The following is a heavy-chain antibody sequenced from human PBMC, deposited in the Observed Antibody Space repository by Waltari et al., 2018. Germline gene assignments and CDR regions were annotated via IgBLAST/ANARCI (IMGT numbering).Heavy chain of an antibody. D-gene: IGHD4-17*01. CDR1: GGSISSGDYY. V-gene: IGHV4-30-4*08. Sequence: QVQLQESGPGLVKPSQTLSLTCTVSGGSISSGDYYWSWIRQPPGKGLEWIGYIYTSGSTNYNPSLKSRVTISVDTSKNQFSLKLSSVTAADTAVYYCASMTTVTTDAFDIWGQGTMVTVSS. J-gene: IGHJ3*02. CDR2: IYTSGST. CDR3: ASMTTVTTDAFDI.